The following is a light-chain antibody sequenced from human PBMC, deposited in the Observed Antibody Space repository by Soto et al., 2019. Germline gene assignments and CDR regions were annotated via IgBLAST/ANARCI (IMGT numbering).Light chain of an antibody. Sequence: VMTQAPATLSVSPGERATLSCRASQTINNNVAWYQLKDVQVPRLVIYGASTRATDIPARFSGSGSGTEFTLTISSLEPEDFAVYYCQQYGSSWTFGQGTKVDIK. V-gene: IGKV3-15*01. CDR3: QQYGSSWT. CDR1: QTINNN. J-gene: IGKJ1*01. CDR2: GAS.